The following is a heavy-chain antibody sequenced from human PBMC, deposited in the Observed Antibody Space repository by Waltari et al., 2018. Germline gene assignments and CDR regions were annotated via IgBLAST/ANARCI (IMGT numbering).Heavy chain of an antibody. CDR2: IYYSGST. Sequence: QVQLQESGPGLVKPSETLSLTCTVPGGSISSYYWSWIRQPLGKGQEWIGYIYYSGSTNDNPSLKGRVTISGDTSKNQFSLKLSSVTAADTAVYYCARAEDDYVWGSYRGYYFDYWGQGTLVTVSS. D-gene: IGHD3-16*02. V-gene: IGHV4-59*01. J-gene: IGHJ4*02. CDR3: ARAEDDYVWGSYRGYYFDY. CDR1: GGSISSYY.